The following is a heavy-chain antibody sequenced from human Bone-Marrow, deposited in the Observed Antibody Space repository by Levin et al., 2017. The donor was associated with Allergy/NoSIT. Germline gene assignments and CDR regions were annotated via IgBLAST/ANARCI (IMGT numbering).Heavy chain of an antibody. Sequence: VASVKVSCKASGYTFTSYGISWVRQAPGQGLEWMGWISAYNGNTNYAQKLQGRVTMTTDTSTSTAYMELRSLRSDDTAVYYCARVAGAYYGDEGGDYWGQGTLVTVSS. CDR1: GYTFTSYG. CDR2: ISAYNGNT. CDR3: ARVAGAYYGDEGGDY. D-gene: IGHD4-17*01. J-gene: IGHJ4*02. V-gene: IGHV1-18*01.